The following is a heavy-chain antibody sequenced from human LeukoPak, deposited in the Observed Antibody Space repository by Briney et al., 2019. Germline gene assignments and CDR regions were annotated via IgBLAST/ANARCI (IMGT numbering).Heavy chain of an antibody. CDR1: GGSIGSYY. J-gene: IGHJ3*02. D-gene: IGHD3-16*01. Sequence: PSETLSLTCTVSGGSIGSYYWSWIRQPPGKGLEWIGYISYSGSTNYNPSLKSRVTISVDTSKNQFSLKLSSVTAADTAVYYCAREGGYDDAFDIWGQGTMVTVSS. V-gene: IGHV4-59*01. CDR3: AREGGYDDAFDI. CDR2: ISYSGST.